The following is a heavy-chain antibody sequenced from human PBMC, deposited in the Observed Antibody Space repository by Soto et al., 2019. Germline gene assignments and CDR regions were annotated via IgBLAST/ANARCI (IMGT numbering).Heavy chain of an antibody. J-gene: IGHJ4*02. Sequence: QVQLVQSGAAVKKPGSSVQVSCKASGGTFSSYAISWVRPAPGQGPEWMGGIIPIFGTANYAQKCQGRVTITAEKATSTAYMELSSLRYEDTALYYCATPNFAYWGQGTLVTVSS. CDR3: ATPNFAY. V-gene: IGHV1-69*06. CDR1: GGTFSSYA. CDR2: IIPIFGTA.